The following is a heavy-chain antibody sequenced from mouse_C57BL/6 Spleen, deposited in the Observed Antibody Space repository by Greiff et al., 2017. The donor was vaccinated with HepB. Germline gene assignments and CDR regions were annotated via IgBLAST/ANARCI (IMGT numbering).Heavy chain of an antibody. CDR2: IDPSDSYT. CDR3: ARRETAQATDY. J-gene: IGHJ2*01. CDR1: GYTFTSYW. V-gene: IGHV1-59*01. D-gene: IGHD3-2*02. Sequence: VQLQQPGAELVRPGTSVKLSCKASGYTFTSYWMHWVKQRPGQGLEWIGVIDPSDSYTNYNQKFKGKATLTVDTSSSTAYMQLSSLTSEDSAVYYCARRETAQATDYWGQGTTLTVSS.